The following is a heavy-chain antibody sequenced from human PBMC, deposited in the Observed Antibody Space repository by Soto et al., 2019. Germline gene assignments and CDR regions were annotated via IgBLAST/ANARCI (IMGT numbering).Heavy chain of an antibody. CDR2: IYHSGST. CDR3: ASGAYCSGGSCSTKYYFDY. Sequence: PSETLSLTCAVSGGSISSGGYSWSWIRQPPGKGLEWIGYIYHSGSTYYNPSLKSRVTISVDRSKNQFSLKLSSVTAADTAVYYCASGAYCSGGSCSTKYYFDYWGQGTLVTVSS. CDR1: GGSISSGGYS. J-gene: IGHJ4*02. V-gene: IGHV4-30-2*01. D-gene: IGHD2-15*01.